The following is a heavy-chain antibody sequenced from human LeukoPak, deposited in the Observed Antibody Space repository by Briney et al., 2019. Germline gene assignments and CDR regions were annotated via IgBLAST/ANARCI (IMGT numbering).Heavy chain of an antibody. V-gene: IGHV1-2*06. CDR2: INPNSGGT. CDR1: GYTFTGYY. D-gene: IGHD6-13*01. J-gene: IGHJ5*02. CDR3: ARVVSSSWYFDP. Sequence: GASVKVSCKASGYTFTGYYMHWVRQAPGQGLEWMGRINPNSGGTNYAQKFQGRVTMTRDTSISTAYMELSRLRSDDTAVYYCARVVSSSWYFDPRGQGTLVTVSS.